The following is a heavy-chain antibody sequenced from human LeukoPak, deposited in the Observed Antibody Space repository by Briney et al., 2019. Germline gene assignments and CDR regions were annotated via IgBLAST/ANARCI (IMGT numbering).Heavy chain of an antibody. J-gene: IGHJ4*02. CDR2: IYTDGGT. CDR3: ARAPSGCGGTCAFDY. CDR1: RGSTSNSS. D-gene: IGHD2-15*01. V-gene: IGHV4-59*10. Sequence: ETLSPTCAMPRGSTSNSSWSWVWHHAEKGLEWIWRIYTDGGTNSNPSLRSRLTMSLDTSKNQFPLKLTSVTGADTAVYFCARAPSGCGGTCAFDYWGQGTLVTVSS.